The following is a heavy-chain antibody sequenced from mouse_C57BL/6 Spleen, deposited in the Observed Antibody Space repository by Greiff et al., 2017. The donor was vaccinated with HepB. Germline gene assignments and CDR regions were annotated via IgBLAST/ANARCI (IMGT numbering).Heavy chain of an antibody. CDR1: GYTFTSYW. Sequence: QVQLQQSGAELAKPGASVKLSCKASGYTFTSYWMHWVKQRPGQGLEWIGYINPSSGYTKYNQKFKDKATLTADKSSSTAYMQLSSLTYEDSAVYYCASIPITTVVATDFRHWGHGTTLTISS. D-gene: IGHD1-1*01. J-gene: IGHJ2*01. CDR3: ASIPITTVVATDFRH. CDR2: INPSSGYT. V-gene: IGHV1-7*01.